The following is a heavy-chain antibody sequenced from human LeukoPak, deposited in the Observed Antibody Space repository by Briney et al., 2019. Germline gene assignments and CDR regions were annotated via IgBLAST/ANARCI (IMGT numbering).Heavy chain of an antibody. CDR1: GFTFSSYA. CDR2: ISGSGGST. CDR3: AKVGYDFWSGYHWFDP. D-gene: IGHD3-3*01. Sequence: PGGSLRLSCAASGFTFSSYAMSWVRQAPGKGLEWVSAISGSGGSTYYADSVKGRFTISRDNPKNTLYLQMNSLRAEDTAVYYCAKVGYDFWSGYHWFDPWGQGTLVTVSS. J-gene: IGHJ5*02. V-gene: IGHV3-23*01.